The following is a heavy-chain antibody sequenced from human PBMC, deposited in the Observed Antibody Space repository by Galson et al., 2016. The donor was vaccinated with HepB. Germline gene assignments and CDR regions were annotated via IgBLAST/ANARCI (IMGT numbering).Heavy chain of an antibody. V-gene: IGHV3-9*01. CDR1: GFNFNDYA. D-gene: IGHD2-2*01. CDR3: VKDRGFCSSSRCYAGAFDF. Sequence: SLRPSCAFSGFNFNDYAMHWVRQAPGKGPEWVSSITWNSGNIGYADSVRCRFTISRDNGKMSLYLQMNDLRAEDTALYYCVKDRGFCSSSRCYAGAFDFWGQGTMVTVSS. CDR2: ITWNSGNI. J-gene: IGHJ3*01.